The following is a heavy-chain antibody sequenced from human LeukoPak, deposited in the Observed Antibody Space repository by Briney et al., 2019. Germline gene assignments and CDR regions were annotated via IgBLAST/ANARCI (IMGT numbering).Heavy chain of an antibody. CDR3: AKSPVGSTFGQNPHYYFFKY. Sequence: GGSLRLSCAASGFAFSNYAMSWVRQAPGEGLQWVSTISGNGDYTYYADSVEGRFTISRDTCKNTLHLQMSSLGAEDTAVYYCAKSPVGSTFGQNPHYYFFKYWGQGTLVTVSS. V-gene: IGHV3-23*01. D-gene: IGHD2/OR15-2a*01. CDR1: GFAFSNYA. CDR2: ISGNGDYT. J-gene: IGHJ4*02.